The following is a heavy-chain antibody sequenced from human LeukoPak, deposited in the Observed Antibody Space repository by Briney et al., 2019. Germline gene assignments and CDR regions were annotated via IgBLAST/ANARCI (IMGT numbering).Heavy chain of an antibody. V-gene: IGHV3-7*01. D-gene: IGHD5-24*01. Sequence: TGGSLRLSCEVSGLIFRGYWMSWVRQAPGKGLEWVANINQDGSEKYFVDSVRGRFTISRDNAKNSLHLQMNTLRAEDTAVYYCARERDGRFFDYWGQGTLVSVSS. CDR3: ARERDGRFFDY. CDR2: INQDGSEK. CDR1: GLIFRGYW. J-gene: IGHJ4*02.